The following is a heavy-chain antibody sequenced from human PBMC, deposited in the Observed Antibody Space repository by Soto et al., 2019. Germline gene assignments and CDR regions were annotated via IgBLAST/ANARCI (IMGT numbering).Heavy chain of an antibody. D-gene: IGHD3-10*01. CDR1: GGSISSYY. CDR2: IYYSGST. J-gene: IGHJ5*02. CDR3: AKDQTYYYGSGSYYTNWFDP. Sequence: PSETLSLTCTVSGGSISSYYWSWIRQPPGKGLEWIGYIYYSGSTNYNPSLKSRVTISVDTSKDQFSLKLSSVTAADTAVYYCAKDQTYYYGSGSYYTNWFDPWGQGTLVTVSS. V-gene: IGHV4-59*01.